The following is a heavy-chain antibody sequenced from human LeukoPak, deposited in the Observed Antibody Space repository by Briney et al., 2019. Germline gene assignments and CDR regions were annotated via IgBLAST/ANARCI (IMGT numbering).Heavy chain of an antibody. Sequence: ASVKVSCKASGGTFSSYAISWVRQAPGQGLEWMGGIIPIFATANYAQKFQGRVTIAADESTSTAYMELSNLRSEDTAVYYCARDRGGYCSGGSCYSLYYYYYMDVWGKGTTVTVSS. CDR3: ARDRGGYCSGGSCYSLYYYYYMDV. J-gene: IGHJ6*03. CDR1: GGTFSSYA. V-gene: IGHV1-69*13. D-gene: IGHD2-15*01. CDR2: IIPIFATA.